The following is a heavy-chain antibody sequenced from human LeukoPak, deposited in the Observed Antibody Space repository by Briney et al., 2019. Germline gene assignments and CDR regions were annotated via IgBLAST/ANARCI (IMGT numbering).Heavy chain of an antibody. J-gene: IGHJ4*02. CDR3: ARVRGYSYGHFDY. Sequence: PSETLSLTCTVSGGSISSSSYYWGWIRQPPGKGLEWIGSIYHSGSAYYNPSLKSRVTISVDTSKNQFSLKLSSVTAADTAVYYCARVRGYSYGHFDYWGQGTLVTVSS. CDR1: GGSISSSSYY. D-gene: IGHD5-18*01. V-gene: IGHV4-39*07. CDR2: IYHSGSA.